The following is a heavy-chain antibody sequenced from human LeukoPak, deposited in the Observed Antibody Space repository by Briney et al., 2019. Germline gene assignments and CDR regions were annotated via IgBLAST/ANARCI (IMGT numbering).Heavy chain of an antibody. Sequence: GGSLRLSCAASGFTFSSYSMNWVRQAPGKGLEWVSSISSSSSYIYYADSVKGRFTISRDNAKNSLYLQMNSLRAEDTAVYYCARVAGYSYGYLDYWGQGTLVPVSS. J-gene: IGHJ4*02. CDR1: GFTFSSYS. CDR3: ARVAGYSYGYLDY. CDR2: ISSSSSYI. D-gene: IGHD5-18*01. V-gene: IGHV3-21*01.